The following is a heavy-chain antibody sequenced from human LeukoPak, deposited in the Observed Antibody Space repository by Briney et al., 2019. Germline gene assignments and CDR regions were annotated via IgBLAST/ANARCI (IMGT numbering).Heavy chain of an antibody. V-gene: IGHV3-23*01. CDR1: GFTFSSYA. CDR2: ISGSGGST. J-gene: IGHJ4*02. D-gene: IGHD2-15*01. Sequence: GGSLRLSXAASGFTFSSYAMSWVRQAPGKGLEWVSAISGSGGSTYYADSVKGRFTISRDNSKNTLYLQMNSLRAEDTAVYYCAKAYIVVVVAATHFDYWGQGTLVTVSS. CDR3: AKAYIVVVVAATHFDY.